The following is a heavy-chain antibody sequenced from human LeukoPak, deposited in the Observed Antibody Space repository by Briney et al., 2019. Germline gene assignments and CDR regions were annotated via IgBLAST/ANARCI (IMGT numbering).Heavy chain of an antibody. CDR2: ISSSGSTI. V-gene: IGHV3-48*03. CDR3: ARVARRITYCGGDCYPFDY. CDR1: GFTFSSYA. J-gene: IGHJ4*02. Sequence: GGSLRLSCAASGFTFSSYAMSWVRQAPGKGLEWVSYISSSGSTIYYADSVKGRFTISRDNAKNSLYLQMDSLRAEDTAVYYCARVARRITYCGGDCYPFDYWGQGTLVTVSS. D-gene: IGHD2-21*02.